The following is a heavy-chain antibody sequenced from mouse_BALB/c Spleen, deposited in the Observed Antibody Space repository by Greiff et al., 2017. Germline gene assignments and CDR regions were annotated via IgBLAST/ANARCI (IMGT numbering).Heavy chain of an antibody. CDR1: GYSITSDYA. CDR3: ARSDYGSSYYYAMDY. J-gene: IGHJ4*01. Sequence: EVQLQESGPGLVKPSQSLSLTCTVTGYSITSDYAWNWIRQFPGNQLEWMGYISYSGSTSYNPSLKSRISITRDTSKNQFFLQLNSVTTEDTATYYCARSDYGSSYYYAMDYWGQGTSVTVSS. V-gene: IGHV3-2*02. D-gene: IGHD1-1*01. CDR2: ISYSGST.